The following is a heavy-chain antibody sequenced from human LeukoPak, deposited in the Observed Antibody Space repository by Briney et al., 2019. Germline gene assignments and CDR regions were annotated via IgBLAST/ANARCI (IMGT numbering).Heavy chain of an antibody. CDR3: VRGGCSSAGCGRGFDY. D-gene: IGHD2-2*01. CDR1: GFTFGNYW. Sequence: SGGSLRLSCAASGFTFGNYWMPWVRQAPGKGLVWVSRIHSDGRQITYADSLKGQFTISRDNAKNTLYLQINSLRADDTAVYFCVRGGCSSAGCGRGFDYWGQGTQVIVSS. CDR2: IHSDGRQI. V-gene: IGHV3-74*01. J-gene: IGHJ4*02.